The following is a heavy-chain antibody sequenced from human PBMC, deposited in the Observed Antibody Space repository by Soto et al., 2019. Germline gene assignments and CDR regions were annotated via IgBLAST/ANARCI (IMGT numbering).Heavy chain of an antibody. Sequence: VQLVESGGGLVQPGGSLRLTCAASGFTFRGSWMSWVRQAPGKGLEWVANVKQDGSDRYYVDSVKGRFTISRDNAKKSLYLEMNSLRDEDTAVYYCARGGGNFDQWGQGTLVTVSS. CDR3: ARGGGNFDQ. D-gene: IGHD3-16*01. V-gene: IGHV3-7*04. CDR2: VKQDGSDR. CDR1: GFTFRGSW. J-gene: IGHJ4*02.